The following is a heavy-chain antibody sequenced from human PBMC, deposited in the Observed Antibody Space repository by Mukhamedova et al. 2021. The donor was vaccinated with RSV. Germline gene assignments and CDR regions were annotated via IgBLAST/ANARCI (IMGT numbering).Heavy chain of an antibody. CDR2: ISSSSSYI. D-gene: IGHD3-22*01. J-gene: IGHJ6*02. V-gene: IGHV3-21*01. Sequence: GLEWVSSISSSSSYIYYADSVKGRFTISRDTAKNSLYLQMNSLRAEDTAVYYCARPPEYYYDSSGYYSRIYYYYGMDAWGQGISV. CDR3: ARPPEYYYDSSGYYSRIYYYYGMDA.